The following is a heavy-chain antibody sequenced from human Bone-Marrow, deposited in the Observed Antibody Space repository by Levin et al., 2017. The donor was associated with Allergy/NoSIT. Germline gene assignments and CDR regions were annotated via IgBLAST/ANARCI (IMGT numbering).Heavy chain of an antibody. J-gene: IGHJ3*02. D-gene: IGHD5-24*01. CDR2: IKQDGSEK. V-gene: IGHV3-7*04. CDR1: GFTFSSYW. CDR3: ARDGGWLHEFGVGAFDI. Sequence: GGSLRLSCAASGFTFSSYWMSWVRQAPGKGLEWVANIKQDGSEKYYVDSVKGRFTISRDNAKNSLYLQMNSLRAEDTAVYYCARDGGWLHEFGVGAFDIWGQGTMVTVSS.